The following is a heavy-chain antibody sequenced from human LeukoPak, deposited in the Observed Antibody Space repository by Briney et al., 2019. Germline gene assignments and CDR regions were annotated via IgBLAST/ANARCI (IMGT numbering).Heavy chain of an antibody. CDR3: AKDHAIFGVVPFYYMDV. J-gene: IGHJ6*03. CDR2: IRYDGSNK. CDR1: GFTFSSYG. V-gene: IGHV3-30*02. Sequence: GGSLRLSCAASGFTFSSYGMHWVRQAPGKGLEWVAFIRYDGSNKYYADSVKGRFTISRDNSKNTLYLQMNSLRAQDTAVYYCAKDHAIFGVVPFYYMDVWGKGTTVTVSS. D-gene: IGHD3-3*01.